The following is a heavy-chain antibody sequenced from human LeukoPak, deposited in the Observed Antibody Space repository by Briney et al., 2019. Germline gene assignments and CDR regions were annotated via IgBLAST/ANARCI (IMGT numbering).Heavy chain of an antibody. CDR2: IYYSGSI. V-gene: IGHV4-59*02. J-gene: IGHJ4*02. CDR3: ARYPGATGDSYYFDY. D-gene: IGHD4-17*01. Sequence: SETLSLTCTVSGGSVTTYHWSWIRQPPGKGLEWIGYIYYSGSINYNPSLNSRVTISLDTSKNEFSLKLRSVTAADTAVYYCARYPGATGDSYYFDYWGQGTRVTVSS. CDR1: GGSVTTYH.